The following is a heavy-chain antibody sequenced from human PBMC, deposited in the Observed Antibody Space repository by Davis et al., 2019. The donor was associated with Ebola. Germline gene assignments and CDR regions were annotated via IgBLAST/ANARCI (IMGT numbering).Heavy chain of an antibody. CDR3: ARDLFRYFDSGSLDY. Sequence: PGGSLRLSCAASGFTFSNYGMAWVRQAPGKGLEWVSGISGRGLTTEYADNVQGRFTISRDNSKNTLYLQINSLRAEDTAVYFCARDLFRYFDSGSLDYWGQGTLVTVSS. CDR1: GFTFSNYG. CDR2: ISGRGLTT. V-gene: IGHV3-23*01. J-gene: IGHJ4*02. D-gene: IGHD3-9*01.